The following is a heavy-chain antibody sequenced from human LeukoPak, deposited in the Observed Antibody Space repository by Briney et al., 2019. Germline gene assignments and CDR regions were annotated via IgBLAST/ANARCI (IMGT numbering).Heavy chain of an antibody. CDR2: TYYRSMWYN. Sequence: SQTLSLTCAISGDSVSSNSVFWNRIRQSPSRSLEWLGRTYYRSMWYNDYAISVKSRITINPDTSKNQVSLQLTSVTPEDMAVYYCARDGIVGATPLDSWGQGTLVTVSS. CDR1: GDSVSSNSVF. J-gene: IGHJ4*02. CDR3: ARDGIVGATPLDS. V-gene: IGHV6-1*01. D-gene: IGHD1-26*01.